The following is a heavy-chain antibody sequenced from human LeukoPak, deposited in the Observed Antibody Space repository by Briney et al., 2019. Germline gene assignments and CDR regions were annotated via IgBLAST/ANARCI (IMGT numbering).Heavy chain of an antibody. D-gene: IGHD3-22*01. Sequence: PGGSLRLSCEASGFTFSSYVVHWVRQAPAKGLDGVAFICTNGGSTSYADSVKGPLTISRDNPRNMLYMEMNSLRAEDTAVYYCSVMHRYYDGSGYWVQWGQGTLVTVSS. CDR2: ICTNGGST. V-gene: IGHV3-23*01. CDR3: SVMHRYYDGSGYWVQ. CDR1: GFTFSSYV. J-gene: IGHJ4*02.